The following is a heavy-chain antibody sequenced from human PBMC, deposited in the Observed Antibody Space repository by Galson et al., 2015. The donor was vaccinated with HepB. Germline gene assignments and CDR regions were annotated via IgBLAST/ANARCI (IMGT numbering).Heavy chain of an antibody. Sequence: SVKVSCKASGGTFSSYAISWVRQAPGQGLEWMGGIIPIFGTANYAQKFQGRVTITADESTSTAYMELSSLRSEDTAVYYCARDWSADYGNIYYFDYWGQGTLVTVSS. CDR2: IIPIFGTA. CDR1: GGTFSSYA. CDR3: ARDWSADYGNIYYFDY. J-gene: IGHJ4*02. V-gene: IGHV1-69*13. D-gene: IGHD4-17*01.